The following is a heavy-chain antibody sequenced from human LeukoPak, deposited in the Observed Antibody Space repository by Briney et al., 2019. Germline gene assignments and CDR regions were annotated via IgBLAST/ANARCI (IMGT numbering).Heavy chain of an antibody. CDR3: AISYCSGGSCPT. CDR2: ISSSSSYI. J-gene: IGHJ5*02. D-gene: IGHD2-15*01. CDR1: GFTFSSYS. Sequence: GGSLRLSCAASGFTFSSYSMNWVRQAPGKGLEWVSSISSSSSYIYYADSVKGRFTISRDNAKNSLYLQMSSLRAEDTAVYYCAISYCSGGSCPTWGQGTLVTVSS. V-gene: IGHV3-21*01.